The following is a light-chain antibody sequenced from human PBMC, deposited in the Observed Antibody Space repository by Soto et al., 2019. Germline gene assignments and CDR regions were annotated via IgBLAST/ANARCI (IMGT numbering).Light chain of an antibody. CDR3: SSYTSSSKVV. CDR1: SSDVGGYHY. J-gene: IGLJ2*01. V-gene: IGLV2-14*01. Sequence: QSVLTQPASVSGSPGQSITISCTGTSSDVGGYHYVSWYQQHPGKAPKLMIYDVSNRPSGVSNRFSGSKSGNTASLTISGLQAEDEDDYYCSSYTSSSKVVFGGGTKVTVL. CDR2: DVS.